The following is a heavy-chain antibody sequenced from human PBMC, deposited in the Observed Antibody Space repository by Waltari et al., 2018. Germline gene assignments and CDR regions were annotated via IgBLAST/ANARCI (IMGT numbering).Heavy chain of an antibody. Sequence: QVNLVESGGGVVQPGGSLSLSCATPGFPFGNFGMHWVRQAPGKGLEWVALIWFDGSDKFYADSVGGRFTISRDNSARTLYLDMDSLRLNDTAMYYCAKDAFGNTYLDFWGQGTLVTVSS. CDR3: AKDAFGNTYLDF. J-gene: IGHJ4*02. D-gene: IGHD2-2*02. V-gene: IGHV3-30*02. CDR2: IWFDGSDK. CDR1: GFPFGNFG.